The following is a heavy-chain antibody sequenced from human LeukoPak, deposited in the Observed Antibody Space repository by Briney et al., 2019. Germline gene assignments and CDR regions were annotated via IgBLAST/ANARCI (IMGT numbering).Heavy chain of an antibody. V-gene: IGHV3-21*01. CDR2: ISSSSSYI. Sequence: GGSLRLFRAASGFTFSSYSMHWVREAPAKGLEWGSSISSSSSYIYYADSVKGRFNISRHNAKNSLYLQMNGLRAEDTAVYDCARVPQMVRIPKPLDYWGQGTLVTVPS. J-gene: IGHJ4*02. D-gene: IGHD5-18*01. CDR3: ARVPQMVRIPKPLDY. CDR1: GFTFSSYS.